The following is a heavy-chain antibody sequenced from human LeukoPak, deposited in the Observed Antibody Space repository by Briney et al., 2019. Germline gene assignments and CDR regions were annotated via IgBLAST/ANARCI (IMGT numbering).Heavy chain of an antibody. V-gene: IGHV3-66*01. CDR3: ASVGYGSSWGERYYFDH. CDR1: GFSLSSHA. D-gene: IGHD6-13*01. J-gene: IGHJ4*02. CDR2: ISSAGDT. Sequence: GGSLRLSCAASGFSLSSHAMSWVRQGPGKGREWGSVISSAGDTYYADSVKGSFIISRDTSKDTVFLEMNSLRAEDTAVYYCASVGYGSSWGERYYFDHWGQGAQVTVSS.